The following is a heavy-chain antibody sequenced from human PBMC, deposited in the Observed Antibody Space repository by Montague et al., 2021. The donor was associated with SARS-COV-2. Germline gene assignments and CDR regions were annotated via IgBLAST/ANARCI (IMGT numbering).Heavy chain of an antibody. CDR3: ARGRQWLVLGQVDY. V-gene: IGHV3-30*04. CDR2: ISFDGSSK. D-gene: IGHD3-22*01. CDR1: GFTFSSHP. Sequence: LSLSLAASGFTFSSHPMHWVRQAPGNGLEWVAVISFDGSSKYYVDSMKGRLTISRDNSKNTLFLQMNSLRVEDTAMYYCARGRQWLVLGQVDYWGQGTLVTVSS. J-gene: IGHJ4*02.